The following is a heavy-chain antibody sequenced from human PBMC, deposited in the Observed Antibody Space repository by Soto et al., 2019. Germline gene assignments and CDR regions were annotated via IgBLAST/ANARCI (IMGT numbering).Heavy chain of an antibody. V-gene: IGHV1-69*12. CDR1: GGTFSRYA. Sequence: QVQLVQSGAEVKKPGSSVKVSCKASGGTFSRYAISWVRQAPGQGLEWMGGIIPIFGTTNYVQKFQGRVTITADESTSTAYMELSSLRSEDTAVYYCARGPGCSGGSCCPYYFDYWGQGTLVTVSS. J-gene: IGHJ4*02. D-gene: IGHD2-15*01. CDR3: ARGPGCSGGSCCPYYFDY. CDR2: IIPIFGTT.